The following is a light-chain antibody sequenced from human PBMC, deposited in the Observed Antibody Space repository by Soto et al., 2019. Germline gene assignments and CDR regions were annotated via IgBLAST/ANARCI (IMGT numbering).Light chain of an antibody. CDR2: DVI. CDR1: SSDVGGYDY. Sequence: QSALTQPASVSGSPEQSIAISCTGTSSDVGGYDYVSWYQQHPGKAPKLMISDVINRPSGVSNRFSGSKSGNTASLTISGIQAEDEADYYCCSYTSSSTHVFGTGTKVTV. J-gene: IGLJ1*01. V-gene: IGLV2-14*01. CDR3: CSYTSSSTHV.